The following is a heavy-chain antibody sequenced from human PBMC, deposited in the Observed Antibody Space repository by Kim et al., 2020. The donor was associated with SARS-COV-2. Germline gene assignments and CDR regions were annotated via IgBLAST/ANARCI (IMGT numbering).Heavy chain of an antibody. CDR3: ARASAGEWGSFDP. D-gene: IGHD3-16*01. Sequence: YNPSLKSRVTISVDTSKNQFSLKLSSVTAADTAVYYCARASAGEWGSFDPWGQGTLVTVSS. V-gene: IGHV4-39*07. J-gene: IGHJ5*02.